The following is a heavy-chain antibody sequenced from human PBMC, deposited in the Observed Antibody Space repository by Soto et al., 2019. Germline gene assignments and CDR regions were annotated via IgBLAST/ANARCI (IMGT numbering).Heavy chain of an antibody. V-gene: IGHV1-69*06. CDR3: ARDGANWGNFDY. CDR1: GGTFSSYA. J-gene: IGHJ4*02. Sequence: SVKVSCKASGGTFSSYAISWVRQAPGQGLEWMGGIIPIFGTANYAQKFQGRVTITADKSTRTAYMELSSLRSEDTAVYYCARDGANWGNFDYWGQGTLVTVSS. D-gene: IGHD7-27*01. CDR2: IIPIFGTA.